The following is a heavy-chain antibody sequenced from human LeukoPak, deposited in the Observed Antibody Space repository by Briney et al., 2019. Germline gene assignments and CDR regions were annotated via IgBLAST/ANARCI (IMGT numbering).Heavy chain of an antibody. V-gene: IGHV4-61*02. Sequence: SETLSLTCTVSGGSISSGNYHWSWIRQPAGKGLEGIGRIYTSGSTNYNPSLKSRVTISVNTSKNQFSLKLSSVTAADTAVYYCAWQGTYDSSGDDAFDIWGQGTMVTVSS. D-gene: IGHD3-22*01. J-gene: IGHJ3*02. CDR3: AWQGTYDSSGDDAFDI. CDR2: IYTSGST. CDR1: GGSISSGNYH.